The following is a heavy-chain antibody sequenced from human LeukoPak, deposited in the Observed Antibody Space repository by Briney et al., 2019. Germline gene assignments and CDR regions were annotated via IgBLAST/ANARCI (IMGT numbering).Heavy chain of an antibody. D-gene: IGHD2-15*01. J-gene: IGHJ4*02. CDR1: GFTFTNAW. CDR2: ISGSGGST. Sequence: GGSLRLSCAASGFTFTNAWMSWVRQAPGKGLEWVSAISGSGGSTYYADSVKGRFTISRDNSKNTLYLQMNSLRAEDTAVYYCAKNRVAKVCDYWGQGTLVTVSS. V-gene: IGHV3-23*01. CDR3: AKNRVAKVCDY.